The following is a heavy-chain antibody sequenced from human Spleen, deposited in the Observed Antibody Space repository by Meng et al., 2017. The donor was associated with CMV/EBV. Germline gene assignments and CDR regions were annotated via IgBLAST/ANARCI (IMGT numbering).Heavy chain of an antibody. CDR3: TRQLQLGPKYYYYGMDV. Sequence: FSGSAVHWVRQASRRGLERVGRIRNKANSYATAYAASVKGRFTISRDDSKNTAYLQMNSLKTEDTAVYYCTRQLQLGPKYYYYGMDVWGQGTMVTVSS. CDR1: FSGSA. J-gene: IGHJ6*02. CDR2: IRNKANSYAT. D-gene: IGHD2-2*01. V-gene: IGHV3-73*01.